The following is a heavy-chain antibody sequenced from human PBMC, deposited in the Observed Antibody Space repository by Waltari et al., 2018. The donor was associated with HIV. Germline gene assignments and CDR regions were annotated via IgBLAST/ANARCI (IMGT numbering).Heavy chain of an antibody. CDR2: INPKSGNV. V-gene: IGHV1-8*02. D-gene: IGHD5-12*01. J-gene: IGHJ5*02. CDR1: GCTFTSYD. CDR3: ARGWPTGSWRLDP. Sequence: QVPLAQSGAEVKKPGASVKVSCGASGCTFTSYDINWVRQASGRVLEWMGWINPKSGNVGYSENFQGRVTMTSDTSINTAYMELTRLRPEDTAMYFCARGWPTGSWRLDPWGNGTRVSVSS.